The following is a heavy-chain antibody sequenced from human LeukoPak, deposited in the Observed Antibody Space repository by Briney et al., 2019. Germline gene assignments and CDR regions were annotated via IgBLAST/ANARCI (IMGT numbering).Heavy chain of an antibody. CDR1: GFTFSSYA. V-gene: IGHV3-23*01. D-gene: IGHD2-15*01. Sequence: GGSLRLSCAASGFTFSSYAMTWVRQAPGKGLEWVSAIRNSGTSTYYADSVKGRFTISRDDSKNTLYLQMNSLRAEDTAVYYCARRGSGKVFDYWGQGTLVTVSS. J-gene: IGHJ4*02. CDR3: ARRGSGKVFDY. CDR2: IRNSGTST.